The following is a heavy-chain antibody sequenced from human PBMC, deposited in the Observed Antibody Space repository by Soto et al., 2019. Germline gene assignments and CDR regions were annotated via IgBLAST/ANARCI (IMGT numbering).Heavy chain of an antibody. CDR3: ASSVAKYYYYGMDV. V-gene: IGHV1-69*12. Sequence: QVQLVQSGAEVKKPGSSVKVSCKASGGTFSRYAISWVRQAPGQELEWMGGIIPIFGTANYAQQFQGRVTITADESTSTAYMELSSLRSEDTAVYYCASSVAKYYYYGMDVWGQGTTVTVSS. CDR1: GGTFSRYA. D-gene: IGHD5-12*01. J-gene: IGHJ6*02. CDR2: IIPIFGTA.